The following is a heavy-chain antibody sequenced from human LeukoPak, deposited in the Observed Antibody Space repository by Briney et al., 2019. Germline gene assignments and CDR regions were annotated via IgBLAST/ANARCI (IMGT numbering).Heavy chain of an antibody. CDR3: ASLFDHGVTHYMDV. Sequence: GGSLRLSCAVSGFPVGNNYMIWVRQAPGKGLEWVSVIYREGDTFYADAVKGRFTISRDNSKNMLYLQTNTLRAEDTAVYYCASLFDHGVTHYMDVWVKGTTVTVSS. V-gene: IGHV3-53*01. CDR2: IYREGDT. D-gene: IGHD2-21*02. CDR1: GFPVGNNY. J-gene: IGHJ6*03.